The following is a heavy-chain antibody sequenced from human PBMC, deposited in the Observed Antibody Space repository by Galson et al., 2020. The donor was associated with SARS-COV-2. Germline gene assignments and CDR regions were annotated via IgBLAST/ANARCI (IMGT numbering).Heavy chain of an antibody. CDR1: GYTLTELS. V-gene: IGHV1-24*01. J-gene: IGHJ3*02. Sequence: ASVKVSCKVSGYTLTELSMHWVRQAPGKGLEWMGGFDPEDGETIYAQKFQGRVTMTEDTSTDTAYMELSSLRSEDTAVYYCATALSHTPGLCYDSSGYRQNPIDIWGQGTMVTVSS. CDR2: FDPEDGET. CDR3: ATALSHTPGLCYDSSGYRQNPIDI. D-gene: IGHD3-22*01.